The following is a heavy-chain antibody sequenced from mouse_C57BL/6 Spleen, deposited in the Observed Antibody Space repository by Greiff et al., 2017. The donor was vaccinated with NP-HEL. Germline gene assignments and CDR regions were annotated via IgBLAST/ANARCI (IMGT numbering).Heavy chain of an antibody. CDR3: ARSPYYYGSSPPLNY. CDR2: INPSTGGT. CDR1: GYSFTGYY. Sequence: LVESGPELVKPGASVKISCKASGYSFTGYYMNWVKQSPEKSLEWIGEINPSTGGTTYNQKFKAKATLTVDKSSSTAYMQLKSLTSEDSAVYYCARSPYYYGSSPPLNYWGPGTTLTVSS. D-gene: IGHD1-1*01. J-gene: IGHJ2*01. V-gene: IGHV1-42*01.